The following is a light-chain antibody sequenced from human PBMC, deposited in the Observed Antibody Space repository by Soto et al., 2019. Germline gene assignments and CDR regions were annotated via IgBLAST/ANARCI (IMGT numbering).Light chain of an antibody. V-gene: IGLV4-69*01. CDR3: QTWGAGFSVV. J-gene: IGLJ2*01. CDR2: VNTDGSH. CDR1: SGHSSYA. Sequence: QSVLTQSPSASASLGASVKLTCTLSSGHSSYAIAWHQQQPEKGPRYLMKVNTDGSHNKGDGIPDRFSGSGSGAERYLTISSLQSEDEADYYCQTWGAGFSVVFGGGTKLTVL.